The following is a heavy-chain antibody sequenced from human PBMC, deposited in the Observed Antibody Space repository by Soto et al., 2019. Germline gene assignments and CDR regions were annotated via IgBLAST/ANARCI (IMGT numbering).Heavy chain of an antibody. J-gene: IGHJ4*02. D-gene: IGHD5-18*01. Sequence: SETLSLTCTVSGGSISNAAYSWSWIRQPPGKGLEWIGYIYPSGMPFYNPSLRSRVTISIDRSNDQFSLNLKSVTAADTAVYYCARERGGYGLFDSWGQGTLVTAPQ. CDR3: ARERGGYGLFDS. CDR2: IYPSGMP. CDR1: GGSISNAAYS. V-gene: IGHV4-30-2*01.